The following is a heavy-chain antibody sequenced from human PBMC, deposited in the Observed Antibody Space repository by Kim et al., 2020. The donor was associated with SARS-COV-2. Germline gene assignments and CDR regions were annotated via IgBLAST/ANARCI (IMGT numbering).Heavy chain of an antibody. Sequence: GGSLRLSCAASGFTFSSYAMSWVRQAPGKGLEWVSVIYSGGSSTYYADSVKGRFTISRDNSKNTLYLQMNSLRAEDTAVYYCAKEIAEYYYYYGMDVWGQGTTVTVSS. D-gene: IGHD6-13*01. V-gene: IGHV3-23*03. CDR2: IYSGGSST. CDR3: AKEIAEYYYYYGMDV. J-gene: IGHJ6*02. CDR1: GFTFSSYA.